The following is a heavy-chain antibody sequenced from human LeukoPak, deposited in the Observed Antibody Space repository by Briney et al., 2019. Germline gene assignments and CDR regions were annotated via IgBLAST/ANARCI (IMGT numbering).Heavy chain of an antibody. Sequence: PGGSLRLSCAASGFTFDHYGMTWVRQAPGKGLEWVSGINWNGYNTAYADSVKGRFTVSRDNAKNSLYLQMNSLRAEDTAVYYCAKVPIPYSSGWYLNYWGQGTLVTVSS. V-gene: IGHV3-20*04. CDR3: AKVPIPYSSGWYLNY. CDR1: GFTFDHYG. D-gene: IGHD6-19*01. J-gene: IGHJ4*02. CDR2: INWNGYNT.